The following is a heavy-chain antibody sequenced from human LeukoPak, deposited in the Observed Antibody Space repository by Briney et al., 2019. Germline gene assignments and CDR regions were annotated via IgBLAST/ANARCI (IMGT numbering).Heavy chain of an antibody. D-gene: IGHD3-10*01. V-gene: IGHV3-NL1*01. CDR2: IYSGGST. J-gene: IGHJ4*02. CDR3: ARDRAFDY. Sequence: GGSLRLSCAASGLIFSSYGMHWVRQAPGKGLEWVSVIYSGGSTYYADSVKGRFTISRDNSKNTLYLQMNSLRAEDTAVYYCARDRAFDYWGQGTLVTVSS. CDR1: GLIFSSYG.